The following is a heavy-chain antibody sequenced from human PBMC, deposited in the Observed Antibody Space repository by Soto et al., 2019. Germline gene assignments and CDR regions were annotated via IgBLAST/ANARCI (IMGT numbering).Heavy chain of an antibody. CDR1: GDSISSGAFL. V-gene: IGHV4-31*03. CDR3: ARTAKNWFDP. D-gene: IGHD2-21*02. CDR2: IYYRGST. J-gene: IGHJ5*02. Sequence: SLTCPFSGDSISSGAFLWSWIRQHPGKGLEWLGYIYYRGSTYYNPSLKSRLIISIDTSKNQFSLRLSSVTAADTAVYYCARTAKNWFDPWGQGTPITVSS.